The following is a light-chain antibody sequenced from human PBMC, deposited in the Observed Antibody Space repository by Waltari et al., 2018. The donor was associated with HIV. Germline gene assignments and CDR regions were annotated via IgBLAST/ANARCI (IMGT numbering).Light chain of an antibody. Sequence: QSALTQPPSVSGSPGQSVTISCTGTSSDVGSYNRVSWYQQPPGTAPKLMIHEVNNRPSGVPDRFSGSKSGNTASLTISGLQAEDEADYYCSSYTSSTVVFGGGTKLTVL. CDR2: EVN. CDR1: SSDVGSYNR. V-gene: IGLV2-18*02. CDR3: SSYTSSTVV. J-gene: IGLJ2*01.